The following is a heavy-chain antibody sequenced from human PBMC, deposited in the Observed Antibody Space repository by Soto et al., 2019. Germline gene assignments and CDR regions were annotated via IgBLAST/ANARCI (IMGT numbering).Heavy chain of an antibody. V-gene: IGHV3-30-3*01. Sequence: GGSLRLSCAASGFTFSSYAMHWVRQAPGKGLEWVAVISYDGSNKYYADSVKGRFTISRDNSKNTLYLQMNSLRAEDTAVYYCARDTGLFPRRTFDYWGQGTLVSVSS. CDR2: ISYDGSNK. D-gene: IGHD3-22*01. CDR3: ARDTGLFPRRTFDY. J-gene: IGHJ4*02. CDR1: GFTFSSYA.